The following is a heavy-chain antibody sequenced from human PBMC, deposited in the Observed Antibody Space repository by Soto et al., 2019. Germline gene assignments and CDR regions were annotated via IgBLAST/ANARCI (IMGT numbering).Heavy chain of an antibody. D-gene: IGHD1-26*01. V-gene: IGHV3-23*01. J-gene: IGHJ4*02. Sequence: GESLKISCAASGFTFSSYAMSWVRQAPGKGLEWVSAISGSGGSTYYADSVKGRFTISRDNSKNTLYLQMNSLRAEDTAVYYCAKSPGVKSGSYYFDYWGQGTLVTVSS. CDR3: AKSPGVKSGSYYFDY. CDR2: ISGSGGST. CDR1: GFTFSSYA.